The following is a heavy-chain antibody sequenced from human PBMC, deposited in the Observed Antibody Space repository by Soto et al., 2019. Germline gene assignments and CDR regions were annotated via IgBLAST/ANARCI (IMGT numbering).Heavy chain of an antibody. D-gene: IGHD3-3*01. CDR1: GYSFTSYW. CDR3: ARQSYDFWSGPGKVSHGMDV. V-gene: IGHV5-51*01. J-gene: IGHJ6*02. CDR2: IYPGDSDT. Sequence: PGESLKISCKGSGYSFTSYWIGWVRQMPGKGLEWMGIIYPGDSDTRYSPSFQGQVTISADKSISTAYLQWSSLKASDTAMYYCARQSYDFWSGPGKVSHGMDVWRQGTTVPVSS.